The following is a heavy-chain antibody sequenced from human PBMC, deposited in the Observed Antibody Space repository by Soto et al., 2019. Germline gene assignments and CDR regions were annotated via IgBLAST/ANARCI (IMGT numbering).Heavy chain of an antibody. D-gene: IGHD3-9*01. CDR3: ARHDTTINYDYGMAV. Sequence: GDSLKISCMGSGYGFTSYWIGWVRQMPGKGLEWMGIIYPGDSDTRYSPSFQGQVTISADKSISTAYLQWSSLKASDTAMYYCARHDTTINYDYGMAVWGKGTMVTVSS. CDR2: IYPGDSDT. CDR1: GYGFTSYW. J-gene: IGHJ6*04. V-gene: IGHV5-51*01.